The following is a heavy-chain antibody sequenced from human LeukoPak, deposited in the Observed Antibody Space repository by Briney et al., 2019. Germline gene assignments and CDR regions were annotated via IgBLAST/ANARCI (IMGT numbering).Heavy chain of an antibody. CDR2: ISAYNANT. CDR1: GYTFTSYG. V-gene: IGHV1-18*01. J-gene: IGHJ2*01. CDR3: ARGVEMATILGNWYFDL. D-gene: IGHD5-24*01. Sequence: GASVTVSCTASGYTFTSYGISWVRQAPGQGLEWMGWISAYNANTKYAQKLQGRVTMTTDTSTSTAYMELRSLRSDDTAVYYCARGVEMATILGNWYFDLWGRGTLVTVSS.